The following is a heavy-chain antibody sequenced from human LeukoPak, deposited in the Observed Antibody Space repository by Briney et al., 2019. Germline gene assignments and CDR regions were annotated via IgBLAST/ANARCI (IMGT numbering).Heavy chain of an antibody. CDR3: ARVRSAQLYNWFDP. J-gene: IGHJ5*02. CDR1: SVSIYSGGYF. V-gene: IGHV4-31*03. Sequence: SQTLSLTCTVSSVSIYSGGYFCRWIRQHPGRVVGRIGYIYYSGSTYYNPYPKSRVTISVDTSKNQFSLKLSSVTAADTAVYYCARVRSAQLYNWFDPWGQGTLVTVSS. CDR2: IYYSGST. D-gene: IGHD3-3*01.